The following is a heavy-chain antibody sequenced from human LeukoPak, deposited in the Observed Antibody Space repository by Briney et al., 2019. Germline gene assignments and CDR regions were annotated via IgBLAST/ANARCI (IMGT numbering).Heavy chain of an antibody. CDR2: ISWNSGSI. V-gene: IGHV3-9*01. Sequence: GGSLRLSCAASGFTFDDYAMHWVRQAPGKGLEWVSGISWNSGSIGYADSVKGRFTISRDNAKNSLYLQMNSLRAEDTAVYYCARSSIAARLDYWGQGTLVTVSS. CDR1: GFTFDDYA. J-gene: IGHJ4*02. D-gene: IGHD6-6*01. CDR3: ARSSIAARLDY.